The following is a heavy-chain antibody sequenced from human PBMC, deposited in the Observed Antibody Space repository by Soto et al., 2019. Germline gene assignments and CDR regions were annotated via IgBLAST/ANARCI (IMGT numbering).Heavy chain of an antibody. Sequence: QVQLVESGGGVVQPGRSLRLSCAASGFTFSSYGMHWVRQAPGKGLEWVAVIWYDGSNKYYADSVKGRFTIPRDNSKNTLYRQMNGLRAEATAVYYCARDRGRYCSGGSCYSGRYFDLWGRGTLVTVSS. CDR1: GFTFSSYG. CDR2: IWYDGSNK. D-gene: IGHD2-15*01. J-gene: IGHJ2*01. CDR3: ARDRGRYCSGGSCYSGRYFDL. V-gene: IGHV3-33*01.